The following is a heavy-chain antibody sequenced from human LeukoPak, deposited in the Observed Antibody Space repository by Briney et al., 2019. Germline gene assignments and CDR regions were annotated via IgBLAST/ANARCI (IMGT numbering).Heavy chain of an antibody. V-gene: IGHV4-34*01. D-gene: IGHD5-18*01. CDR1: GGSFSGYY. CDR2: INHSGST. Sequence: SETLSLTCAVYGGSFSGYYWSWIRQPPGKGLEWIGEINHSGSTNYNPSLKSRVTISVDTSKNQFSLKLSSVAAADTAVYYCARIQLWPRRYYFDYWGQGTLVTVSS. J-gene: IGHJ4*02. CDR3: ARIQLWPRRYYFDY.